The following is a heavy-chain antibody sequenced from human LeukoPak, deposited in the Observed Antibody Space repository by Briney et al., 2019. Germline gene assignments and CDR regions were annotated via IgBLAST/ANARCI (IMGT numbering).Heavy chain of an antibody. J-gene: IGHJ6*02. V-gene: IGHV3-30*18. CDR1: GFTFSSYG. Sequence: GGSLRLSCAASGFTFSSYGLHWVRQAPGKGLEWVAVISYDGSNKYYADSVKGRFTISRDNSKNTLYLQMNSLRAEDTAVYYCAKEYNWILYYYYGMDVWGQGTTVTVSS. D-gene: IGHD1-20*01. CDR3: AKEYNWILYYYYGMDV. CDR2: ISYDGSNK.